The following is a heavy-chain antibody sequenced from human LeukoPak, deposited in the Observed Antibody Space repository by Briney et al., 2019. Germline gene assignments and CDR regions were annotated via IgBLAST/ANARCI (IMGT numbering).Heavy chain of an antibody. D-gene: IGHD6-13*01. Sequence: GGSLRLSCAASGFTFSSYSMNCVRQAPGKGLEWVSSISSSSSYIYYADSVKGRFTISRDNAKNSLYLQMNSLRGEDTAVYYCAREDLGSSWSHWGQGTLVTVSS. CDR2: ISSSSSYI. V-gene: IGHV3-21*01. CDR1: GFTFSSYS. J-gene: IGHJ4*02. CDR3: AREDLGSSWSH.